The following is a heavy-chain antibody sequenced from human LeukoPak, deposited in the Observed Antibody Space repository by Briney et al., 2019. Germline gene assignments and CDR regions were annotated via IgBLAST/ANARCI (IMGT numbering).Heavy chain of an antibody. CDR3: ARPTSIIPASNIYYYYYAMDV. Sequence: ASVKVSCKASGYTFTSYYIHWVRRAPGQGLEWMGIISPSGGYTSYAEKFQGRVTMTRDTSTSKVYMELSSLRSEDTAVYYCARPTSIIPASNIYYYYYAMDVWGQGTTVTVSS. D-gene: IGHD2-2*01. CDR1: GYTFTSYY. V-gene: IGHV1-46*01. J-gene: IGHJ6*02. CDR2: ISPSGGYT.